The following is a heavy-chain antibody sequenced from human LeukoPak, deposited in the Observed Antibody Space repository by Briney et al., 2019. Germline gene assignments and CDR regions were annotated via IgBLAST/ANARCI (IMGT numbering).Heavy chain of an antibody. CDR1: GFTFSSYA. Sequence: PGGSLRLSCAASGFTFSSYAMHWVRQAPGKGLEWVAVISYYGSNKYYPDSVKGRFTISRDNSKNTLSMKMNSLRAEDTAVYYCARDGSDSSSWLTPYYYYYYGMDVWGQGTTVTVSS. V-gene: IGHV3-30-3*01. J-gene: IGHJ6*02. CDR3: ARDGSDSSSWLTPYYYYYYGMDV. CDR2: ISYYGSNK. D-gene: IGHD6-13*01.